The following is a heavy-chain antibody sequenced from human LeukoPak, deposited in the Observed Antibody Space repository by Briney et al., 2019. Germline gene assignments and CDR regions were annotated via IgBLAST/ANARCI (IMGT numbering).Heavy chain of an antibody. V-gene: IGHV3-30*18. D-gene: IGHD2-21*01. CDR1: GFTFSSYG. J-gene: IGHJ1*01. CDR3: AKDRAGDSLPGH. Sequence: GGSLRLSCAASGFTFSSYGMHWVRQAPGKGLEWVAVISYDGSNKYYADSVKGRFTISRDNSKNTLYLQMNSLRAEDTAVYYCAKDRAGDSLPGHWGQGTLVTVSS. CDR2: ISYDGSNK.